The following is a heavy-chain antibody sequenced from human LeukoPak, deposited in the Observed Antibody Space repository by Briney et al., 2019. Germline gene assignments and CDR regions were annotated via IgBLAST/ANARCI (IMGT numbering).Heavy chain of an antibody. CDR3: ARVGSGWYEYYYYYGMDV. V-gene: IGHV4-59*01. Sequence: SETLSLTCTVSGGSISSYYWSWIRQPPGKGLEWIGYIYYSGSTNYNPSLKSRVTISVDTSKNQFSLKLSSVTAADTAVYYCARVGSGWYEYYYYYGMDVWGQGTTVTVSS. J-gene: IGHJ6*02. D-gene: IGHD6-19*01. CDR1: GGSISSYY. CDR2: IYYSGST.